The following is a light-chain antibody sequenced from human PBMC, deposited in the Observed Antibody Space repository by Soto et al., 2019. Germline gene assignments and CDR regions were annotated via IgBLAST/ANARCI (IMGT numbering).Light chain of an antibody. V-gene: IGLV2-23*01. CDR1: SSDVGSYNL. CDR3: CSYAGSSTFYV. Sequence: QSALTQPASVSGSPGQSITISCTGTSSDVGSYNLVSWYQQHPGKAPKLMIYEGSKRPSRVSNRFSGSKSGNTASLTISGLQAEDEADYYCCSYAGSSTFYVFGTGTKVTVL. J-gene: IGLJ1*01. CDR2: EGS.